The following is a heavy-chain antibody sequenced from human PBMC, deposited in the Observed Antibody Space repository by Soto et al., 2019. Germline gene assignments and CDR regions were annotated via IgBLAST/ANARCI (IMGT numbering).Heavy chain of an antibody. D-gene: IGHD6-19*01. V-gene: IGHV3-74*01. J-gene: IGHJ4*02. CDR2: INSDGSST. CDR1: GFPFSSYL. CDR3: ARGYTSTGWPY. Sequence: GGSLRLSCAASGFPFSSYLMHWVRQAPGKGLVWVSRINSDGSSTSYADSVKGRFTISRDNSKNMLNLQIDGLRAEDTAVYYYARGYTSTGWPYWGQGTLVTVSS.